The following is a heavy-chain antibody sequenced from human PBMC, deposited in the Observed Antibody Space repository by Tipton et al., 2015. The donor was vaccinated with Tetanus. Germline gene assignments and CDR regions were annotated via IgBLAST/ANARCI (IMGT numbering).Heavy chain of an antibody. V-gene: IGHV1-18*01. CDR3: ARVVGTTTETYYDLWSGYYEGYYGMDV. D-gene: IGHD3-3*01. CDR1: GYTFTSYG. J-gene: IGHJ6*02. Sequence: QSGAEVKKPGASVKVSCKASGYTFTSYGISWVRQAPGQGLEWMGWISAYNGNTNYAQKLQGRVTMTTDTSTSTAYMELRSLRSEDTAVYYCARVVGTTTETYYDLWSGYYEGYYGMDVWGQGTTVTVSS. CDR2: ISAYNGNT.